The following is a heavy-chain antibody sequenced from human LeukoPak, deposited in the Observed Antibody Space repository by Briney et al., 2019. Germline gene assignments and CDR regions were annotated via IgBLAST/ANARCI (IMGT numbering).Heavy chain of an antibody. CDR3: ARVLTRAARYGMDV. CDR2: IYYSGST. CDR1: GGSISSSSYY. J-gene: IGHJ6*02. V-gene: IGHV4-39*07. Sequence: TSETLSLTCTVSGGSISSSSYYWGWIRQPPGKGLEWIGSIYYSGSTYYNPSLKSRVTISVDTSKNQFSLKLSSVTAADTAVYYCARVLTRAARYGMDVWGQGTTVTVSS. D-gene: IGHD6-6*01.